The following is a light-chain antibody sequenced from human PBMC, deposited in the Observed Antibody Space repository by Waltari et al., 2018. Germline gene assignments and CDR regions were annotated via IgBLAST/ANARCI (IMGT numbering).Light chain of an antibody. J-gene: IGKJ1*01. CDR3: LQYDSYPWT. CDR1: QGVSHH. Sequence: AIRITQSPSSLSASTGDRVTITCRASQGVSHHLAWYQQKPVKAPKLLIYITSTLQSGVPSRFSGSGSGTDFTLTIDGLQSEDFATYYCLQYDSYPWTVGQGTKVEIK. CDR2: ITS. V-gene: IGKV1-8*01.